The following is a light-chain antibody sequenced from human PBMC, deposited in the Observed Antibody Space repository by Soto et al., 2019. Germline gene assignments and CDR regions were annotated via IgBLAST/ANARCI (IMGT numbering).Light chain of an antibody. J-gene: IGLJ2*01. V-gene: IGLV4-69*01. CDR2: LNSDGSH. CDR1: SGHSSYA. CDR3: QTWGTGTLV. Sequence: LVLTQSPSASASLGASVKLTCTLSSGHSSYAIAWHQQQPEKGARYLMKLNSDGSHNKGDGIPDRFSGSSSGAERYLTISSLQSEDEADYYCQTWGTGTLVFGGGTKLTVL.